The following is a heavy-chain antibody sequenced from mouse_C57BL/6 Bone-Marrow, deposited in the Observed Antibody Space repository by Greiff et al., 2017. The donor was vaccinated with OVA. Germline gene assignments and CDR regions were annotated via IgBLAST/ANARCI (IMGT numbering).Heavy chain of an antibody. CDR1: GYTFTSYT. CDR3: ARYYYGSSFAY. V-gene: IGHV1-4*01. Sequence: QVQLKQSGAELARPGASVKMSCKASGYTFTSYTMHWVKQRPGQGLEWIGYINPSSGYTKYNQKFKDKATLTADKSSSTAYMQLSSLTSEDSAVYYCARYYYGSSFAYWGQGTLVTVSA. D-gene: IGHD1-1*01. CDR2: INPSSGYT. J-gene: IGHJ3*01.